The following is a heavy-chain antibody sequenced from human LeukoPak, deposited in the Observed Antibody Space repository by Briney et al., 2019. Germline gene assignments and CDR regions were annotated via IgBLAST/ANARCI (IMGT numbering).Heavy chain of an antibody. CDR1: GGSISSYY. CDR2: IYYSGST. J-gene: IGHJ4*02. Sequence: SETLSLTCTVSGGSISSYYWSWVRQPPGKGLEWIGYIYYSGSTNYNPSLKSRVTISVDTSKNQFSLKLSSVTAAGTAVYYCARDRLRGFFDYWGQGTLVTVSS. V-gene: IGHV4-59*01. CDR3: ARDRLRGFFDY. D-gene: IGHD3-16*01.